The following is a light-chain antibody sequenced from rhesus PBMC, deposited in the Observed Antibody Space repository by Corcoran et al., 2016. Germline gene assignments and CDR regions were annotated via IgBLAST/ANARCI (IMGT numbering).Light chain of an antibody. V-gene: IGKV1-25*01. CDR3: QQYNSLPLT. J-gene: IGKJ1*01. CDR2: YAT. Sequence: DIQMTQSPSSVSASVGDRVTITCRASQGISSHLAWYQQKPGKAPKLLIYYATTFQSGVPSRFSGSGSGTEFTLTISSLQPEDFATYYCQQYNSLPLTFGQGTKVEIK. CDR1: QGISSH.